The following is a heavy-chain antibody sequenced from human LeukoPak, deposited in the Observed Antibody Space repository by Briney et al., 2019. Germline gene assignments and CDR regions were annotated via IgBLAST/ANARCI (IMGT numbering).Heavy chain of an antibody. CDR1: GLTFSSYD. Sequence: GGSLRLSCAASGLTFSSYDMSWVRQAPGKGLEWVSNISGSDSSRSYADSVKGRFTISRDNSKNTLFLQMNSLRAEDTAVYYCARCRRGYYSSDFDFWGQGTLDSVSS. CDR2: ISGSDSSR. J-gene: IGHJ4*02. D-gene: IGHD3-22*01. CDR3: ARCRRGYYSSDFDF. V-gene: IGHV3-23*01.